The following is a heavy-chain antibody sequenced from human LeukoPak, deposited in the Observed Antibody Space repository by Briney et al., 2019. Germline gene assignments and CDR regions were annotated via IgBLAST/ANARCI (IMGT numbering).Heavy chain of an antibody. CDR1: GFTFSSYW. CDR3: ARRVYYYDSSGYLDAFDI. J-gene: IGHJ3*02. Sequence: GGSLRLSCAASGFTFSSYWMSWVRQAPGKGLEWVANIKQDGSEKYYVDSVKGRFTISRDNAKNSLYLQMNSLRAKDTAVYYCARRVYYYDSSGYLDAFDIWGQGTMVTVSS. D-gene: IGHD3-22*01. V-gene: IGHV3-7*01. CDR2: IKQDGSEK.